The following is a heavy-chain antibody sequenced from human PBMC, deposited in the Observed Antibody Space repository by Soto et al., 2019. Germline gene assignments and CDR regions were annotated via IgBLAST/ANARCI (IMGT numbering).Heavy chain of an antibody. Sequence: EVQLLESGGGLVQPGGSLRLSCAASGFTFRSHAMNWVRQAPGKGLEWVSVISGSAVDTSYAESVKGRFTISRDNSKNTLYLQMNSLRAEDTAIYYCARDPIATGDGRRYGYFDLWGRGTLVTVSS. CDR2: ISGSAVDT. V-gene: IGHV3-23*01. CDR1: GFTFRSHA. CDR3: ARDPIATGDGRRYGYFDL. D-gene: IGHD7-27*01. J-gene: IGHJ2*01.